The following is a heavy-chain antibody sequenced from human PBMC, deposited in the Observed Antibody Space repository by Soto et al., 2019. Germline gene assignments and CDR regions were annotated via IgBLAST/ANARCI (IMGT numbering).Heavy chain of an antibody. Sequence: DVQLVESGGGLVQPGGSLRLSCAASGFTFDDYALHWVRQAPGKGLEWVSGISWNSGSIAYADSVKGRFTISRDNAKNSLYLQMNSLRAEDTALYYCARGRKLIAAVGTFAYWGQGTLVTVSS. CDR2: ISWNSGSI. V-gene: IGHV3-9*01. D-gene: IGHD6-13*01. CDR1: GFTFDDYA. CDR3: ARGRKLIAAVGTFAY. J-gene: IGHJ4*02.